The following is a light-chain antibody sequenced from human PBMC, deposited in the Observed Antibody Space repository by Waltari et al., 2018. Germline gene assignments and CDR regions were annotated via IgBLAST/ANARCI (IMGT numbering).Light chain of an antibody. CDR1: QSVNNK. Sequence: EIVMTQSPATLSVSPGERVTLSCRASQSVNNKLAWYQQKPGQAPRLLIYDASTRATGIPTSFSGSGSGTEFTITISSLQSEDFAVYYCQQYSDWPLNFGGGTKVEIK. J-gene: IGKJ4*01. CDR3: QQYSDWPLN. CDR2: DAS. V-gene: IGKV3-15*01.